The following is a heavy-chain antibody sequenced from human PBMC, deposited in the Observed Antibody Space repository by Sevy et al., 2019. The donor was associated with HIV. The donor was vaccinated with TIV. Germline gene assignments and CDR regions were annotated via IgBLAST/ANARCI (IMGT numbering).Heavy chain of an antibody. J-gene: IGHJ6*03. CDR2: INSDGSST. CDR1: GFTFSSYW. CDR3: ARVDPAKNYYYYYYMDV. Sequence: GGSLRLSCAASGFTFSSYWMHWVRQAPGKGLVWVSRINSDGSSTSYADSVKGRFTISRENAKNTLYLQMNSLRAVDTAVYYCARVDPAKNYYYYYYMDVWGKGTTVTVSS. V-gene: IGHV3-74*01.